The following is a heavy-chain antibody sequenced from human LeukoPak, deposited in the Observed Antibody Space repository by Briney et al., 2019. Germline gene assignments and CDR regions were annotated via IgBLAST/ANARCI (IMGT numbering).Heavy chain of an antibody. D-gene: IGHD3-10*01. Sequence: GGSLRLSCAASGFTVSSNYMSWVRQAPGKGLEWVSVIYSGGSTYYADSVKGRFTISRDNSKNTLYLQMNSLRAEDTAVYYCAKGSYYYGSGSGFDYWGQGTLVTVSS. CDR2: IYSGGST. V-gene: IGHV3-66*01. J-gene: IGHJ4*02. CDR3: AKGSYYYGSGSGFDY. CDR1: GFTVSSNY.